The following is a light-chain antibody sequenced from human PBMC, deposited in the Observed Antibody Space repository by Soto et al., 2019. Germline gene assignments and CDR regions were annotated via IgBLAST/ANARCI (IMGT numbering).Light chain of an antibody. V-gene: IGKV3-20*01. CDR1: QSVSSSY. Sequence: EIVLTQSPGTLSLSPGERATLSCRASQSVSSSYLAWYQRKTGQAPRLLIYGASSRATGIPDRFSGGGSGTDFTLTISRLEPEDFAVYYCQQYHNSPPTFGQGTKV. CDR3: QQYHNSPPT. J-gene: IGKJ1*01. CDR2: GAS.